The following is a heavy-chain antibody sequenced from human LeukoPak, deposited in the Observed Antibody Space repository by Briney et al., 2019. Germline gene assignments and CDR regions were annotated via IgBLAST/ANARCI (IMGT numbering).Heavy chain of an antibody. CDR1: GFTFDDYA. J-gene: IGHJ6*02. CDR3: AGDYYYYGMDV. V-gene: IGHV3-9*01. CDR2: ISWNSGSI. Sequence: GGSLRLSCAASGFTFDDYAMHWVRQAPGKGLEWVSGISWNSGSIGYADSVKGRFTISRDNAKNYLYLQMNSLRAEDTALYYCAGDYYYYGMDVWGQGTTVTVSS.